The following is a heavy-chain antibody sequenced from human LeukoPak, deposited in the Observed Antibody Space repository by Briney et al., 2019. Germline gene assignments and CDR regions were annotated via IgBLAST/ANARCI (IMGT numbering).Heavy chain of an antibody. D-gene: IGHD3-22*01. CDR2: WNSGSI. V-gene: IGHV3-9*01. J-gene: IGHJ4*02. Sequence: WNSGSIGYADSVKGRFTISRDNAKNSLYLQMNSLRAEDTALYYCAKSRGYDSSGYYEGPDYWGQGTLVTVSS. CDR3: AKSRGYDSSGYYEGPDY.